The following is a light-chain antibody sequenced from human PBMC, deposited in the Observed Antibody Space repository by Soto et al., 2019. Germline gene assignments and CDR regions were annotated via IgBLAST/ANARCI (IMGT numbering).Light chain of an antibody. V-gene: IGKV3-15*01. Sequence: EIVMTQSPATLSVSTGERATLSCRASQSLRSDLAWYQQKPGQAPRLLIYGASTRATDIPARFSGSGSGTEFTLTISSLQSEDFAVYYCQQYNNWPQTFGQGTKVDI. CDR1: QSLRSD. CDR3: QQYNNWPQT. J-gene: IGKJ1*01. CDR2: GAS.